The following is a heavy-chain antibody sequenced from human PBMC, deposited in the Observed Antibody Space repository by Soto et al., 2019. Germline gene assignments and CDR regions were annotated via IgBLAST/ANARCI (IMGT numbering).Heavy chain of an antibody. CDR3: AQDTEIKGPPPQYYYYYYGMDV. D-gene: IGHD3-16*01. CDR2: ISGSGGST. CDR1: GLTFRSYA. J-gene: IGHJ6*02. Sequence: GGSLRLSCAACGLTFRSYAMSWVLQAPGNGLEWVAAISGSGGSTYYADSVKGRLTISRDNSKNTLYLQMNSLRAEDTDVYYCAQDTEIKGPPPQYYYYYYGMDVWGQGTTVTVPS. V-gene: IGHV3-23*01.